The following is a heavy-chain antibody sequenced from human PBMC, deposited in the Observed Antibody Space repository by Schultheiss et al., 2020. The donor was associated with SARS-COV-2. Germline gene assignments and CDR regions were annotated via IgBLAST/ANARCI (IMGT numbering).Heavy chain of an antibody. D-gene: IGHD5-24*01. CDR3: ASSRRWLQLPTFDY. Sequence: ASVKVSCKASGYTFTGYYMHWVRQAPGQGLEWMGRINPNSGGTNYAQKFQGRVTMTRDTSISTAYMELSRLRSDDTAVYYCASSRRWLQLPTFDYWGQGTLVTVSS. CDR2: INPNSGGT. J-gene: IGHJ4*02. CDR1: GYTFTGYY. V-gene: IGHV1-2*06.